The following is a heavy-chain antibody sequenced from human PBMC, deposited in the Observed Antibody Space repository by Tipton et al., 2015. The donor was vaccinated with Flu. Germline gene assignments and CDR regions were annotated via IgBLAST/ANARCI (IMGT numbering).Heavy chain of an antibody. D-gene: IGHD5-24*01. CDR1: GFTFSSYA. J-gene: IGHJ4*02. CDR2: ISGSGGST. Sequence: SLRLSCAASGFTFSSYAMSWVRQAPGKGLEWVSAISGSGGSTYYADSVKGRFTISRDNSKNTLYLQMNSLRAEDTAVYYCAKASLVEMATGYWGQGTLVTVSS. CDR3: AKASLVEMATGY. V-gene: IGHV3-23*01.